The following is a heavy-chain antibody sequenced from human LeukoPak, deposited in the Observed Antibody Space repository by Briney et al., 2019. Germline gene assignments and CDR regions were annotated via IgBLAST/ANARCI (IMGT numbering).Heavy chain of an antibody. V-gene: IGHV4-61*01. Sequence: TSETLSLTCNVSGVSISSSSYYWSWIRQPPGQGLEWIGYIFHSGTTNYNPSLKSRVTISVDTSKNQFSLKLSSVTAADTAVYYCARDRYIFAGPDAYYYMDVWGKGTTVTISS. CDR2: IFHSGTT. CDR1: GVSISSSSYY. CDR3: ARDRYIFAGPDAYYYMDV. J-gene: IGHJ6*03. D-gene: IGHD5-18*01.